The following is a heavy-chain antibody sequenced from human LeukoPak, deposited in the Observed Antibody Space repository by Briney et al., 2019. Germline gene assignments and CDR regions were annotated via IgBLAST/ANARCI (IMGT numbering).Heavy chain of an antibody. D-gene: IGHD2-15*01. CDR1: GFTFSSYA. CDR2: ISSNGGST. J-gene: IGHJ4*02. V-gene: IGHV3-64*01. CDR3: ARGLSYGGSIFDY. Sequence: PGGSLRLSCAASGFTFSSYAMHWVRQAQGKGLEYVSAISSNGGSTYYANSLKGRFTISRDNSTNTLYLQMGSLRAEDRAVYYCARGLSYGGSIFDYWGQGTLVTVSS.